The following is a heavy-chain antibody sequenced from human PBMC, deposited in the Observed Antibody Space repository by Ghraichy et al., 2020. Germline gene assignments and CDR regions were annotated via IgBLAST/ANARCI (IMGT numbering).Heavy chain of an antibody. D-gene: IGHD6-13*01. CDR3: ARENRIAAAGRDYYYYYYMDV. Sequence: GGSLRLSCAASGFTFSSYGMHWVRQAPGKGLEWVAVIWYDGSNKYYADSVKGRFTISRDNSKNTLYLQMNSLRAEDTAVYYCARENRIAAAGRDYYYYYYMDVWGKGTTVTVSS. CDR2: IWYDGSNK. V-gene: IGHV3-33*01. CDR1: GFTFSSYG. J-gene: IGHJ6*03.